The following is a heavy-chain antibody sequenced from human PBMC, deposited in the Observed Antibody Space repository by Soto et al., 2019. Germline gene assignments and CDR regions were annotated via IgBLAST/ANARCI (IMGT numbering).Heavy chain of an antibody. CDR3: AREACRYFDL. CDR1: GYTLTRYG. CDR2: ISAYNANT. J-gene: IGHJ2*01. V-gene: IGHV1-18*01. Sequence: QVHLVQSGAEVKKPGASVKVSCKASGYTLTRYGITWVRQAPGQGLEWMGSISAYNANTNYAQKLQGRLTMTTDTSASTAYMQLMHLTSDDTAVDYCAREACRYFDLSGRGTLVSVSS.